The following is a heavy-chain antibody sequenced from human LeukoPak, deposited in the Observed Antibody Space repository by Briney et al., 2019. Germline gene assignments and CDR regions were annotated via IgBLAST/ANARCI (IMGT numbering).Heavy chain of an antibody. Sequence: SETLSLTCTVSGGSVSGGSYYWSWIRQPPGKGLEWIGYIYYSGSTNYNPSLKSRVTISVDTSKNQFSLKLSSVTAADTAVYYCARGMSNSVNYWGQGTLVTVSS. CDR2: IYYSGST. CDR1: GGSVSGGSYY. J-gene: IGHJ4*02. D-gene: IGHD4-23*01. V-gene: IGHV4-61*01. CDR3: ARGMSNSVNY.